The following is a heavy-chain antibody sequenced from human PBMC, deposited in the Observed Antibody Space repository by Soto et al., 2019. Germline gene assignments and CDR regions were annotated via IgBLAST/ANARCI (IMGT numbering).Heavy chain of an antibody. V-gene: IGHV4-59*01. CDR2: IYYSGST. Sequence: SETLSLTCTVSGGSISSYYWSWIRQPPGKGLEWIGYIYYSGSTNYNPSLKSRVTISVDTSKNQFSLKLSSVTAADTAVYYCARSYSGYHGSNWFDHWGESTLVTVSS. CDR3: ARSYSGYHGSNWFDH. D-gene: IGHD5-12*01. J-gene: IGHJ5*02. CDR1: GGSISSYY.